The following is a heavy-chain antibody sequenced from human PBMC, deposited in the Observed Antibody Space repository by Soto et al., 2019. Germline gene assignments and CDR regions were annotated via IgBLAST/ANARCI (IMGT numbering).Heavy chain of an antibody. D-gene: IGHD3-16*01. J-gene: IGHJ6*02. Sequence: GGSLRLSCAASGFTFDKYWMHWVRQTPGKGLVWVSSINRDGSSTGSADSVKGRFTISRDNAKNTLYLQMDSLRADDTSVFYCARAFFSNYYALDVWGQGTPVTVSS. CDR3: ARAFFSNYYALDV. CDR2: INRDGSST. CDR1: GFTFDKYW. V-gene: IGHV3-74*01.